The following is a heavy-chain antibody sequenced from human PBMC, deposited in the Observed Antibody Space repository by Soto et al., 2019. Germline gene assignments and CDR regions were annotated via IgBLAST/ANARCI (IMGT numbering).Heavy chain of an antibody. CDR3: ARVKGYGDYVGSIYYYYGMDV. CDR2: IYHSGST. CDR1: GGSISSSNW. Sequence: SETLSLTCAVSGGSISSSNWWSWVRQPPGKGLEWIGEIYHSGSTNYNPSLKSRVTISVDKSKNQFSLKLSSVTAADTAVYHCARVKGYGDYVGSIYYYYGMDVWGQGTTVTVSS. J-gene: IGHJ6*02. V-gene: IGHV4-4*02. D-gene: IGHD4-17*01.